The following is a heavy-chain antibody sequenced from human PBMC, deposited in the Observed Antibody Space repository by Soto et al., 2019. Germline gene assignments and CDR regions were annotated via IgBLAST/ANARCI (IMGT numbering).Heavy chain of an antibody. CDR1: GFTFSIYI. CDR3: ASESGSTIFGVVIQYGMDV. J-gene: IGHJ6*02. D-gene: IGHD3-3*01. V-gene: IGHV3-48*02. CDR2: SSSSSSAR. Sequence: PGGSLRLSCAASGFTFSIYIMSWVRQAQEDGMDYVSYSSSSSSARYDADSVKGRFTITRDNAKIALYRQMNSLRDEDTAVYYCASESGSTIFGVVIQYGMDVWGQGTTVTVSS.